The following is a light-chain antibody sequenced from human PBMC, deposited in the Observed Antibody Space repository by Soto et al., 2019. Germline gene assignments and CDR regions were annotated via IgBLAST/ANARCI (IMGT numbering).Light chain of an antibody. CDR3: QQSYSTPQT. J-gene: IGKJ1*01. Sequence: DIVMTQSPESLAVSLGERATINCKSSQSVLYSSNNKNFLAWYQQKPGKAPKLLIYAASSLRSGVPSRFSGSGSGTDFTLTISSLQPEDFATYYCQQSYSTPQTFGQGTKVDIK. V-gene: IGKV4-1*01. CDR1: QSVLYSSNNKNF. CDR2: AAS.